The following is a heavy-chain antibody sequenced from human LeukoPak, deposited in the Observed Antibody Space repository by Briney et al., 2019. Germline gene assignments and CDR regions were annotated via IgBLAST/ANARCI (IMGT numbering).Heavy chain of an antibody. CDR1: GYTFTSYG. V-gene: IGHV7-4-1*02. Sequence: GASVKVSCKASGYTFTSYGISWVRQAPGQGLEWMGWINTNTRNPTYAQGFFTGRYVFSLDTSVNTAYLQITGLKADDTAVYYCGRDPKLGIRGYTYGYIDFWGQGTLVTVAS. J-gene: IGHJ4*02. CDR3: GRDPKLGIRGYTYGYIDF. D-gene: IGHD5-18*01. CDR2: INTNTRNP.